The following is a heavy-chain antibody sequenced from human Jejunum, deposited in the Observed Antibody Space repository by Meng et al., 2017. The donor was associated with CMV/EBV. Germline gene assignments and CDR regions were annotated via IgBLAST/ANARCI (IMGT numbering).Heavy chain of an antibody. D-gene: IGHD6-19*01. CDR1: GFTFSDYA. Sequence: VGSGFTFSDYAISWVRQAPGKGLEWVSTLTAKFDTHYADSVKGRFTISRDNSKNTLYLQLSSLRAEDTALYYCTTDLGTSGWYRNYYWGQGTLVTVSS. CDR2: LTAKFDT. V-gene: IGHV3-23*01. CDR3: TTDLGTSGWYRNYY. J-gene: IGHJ4*02.